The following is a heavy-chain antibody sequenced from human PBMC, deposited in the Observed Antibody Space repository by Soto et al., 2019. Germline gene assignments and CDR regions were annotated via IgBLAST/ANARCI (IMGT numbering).Heavy chain of an antibody. V-gene: IGHV3-66*01. CDR3: ARDSWAADY. CDR1: GFTVSTKY. Sequence: EVQLVESGGGLVQPGGSMRLSCAASGFTVSTKYMSWVRQAPGKGLEWVSVIYSGGSTFYADSVRGRFTISRDNSKTTVNFHMTSLRAEDTPVYYCARDSWAADYWGQGTLVTVSS. D-gene: IGHD3-16*01. J-gene: IGHJ4*02. CDR2: IYSGGST.